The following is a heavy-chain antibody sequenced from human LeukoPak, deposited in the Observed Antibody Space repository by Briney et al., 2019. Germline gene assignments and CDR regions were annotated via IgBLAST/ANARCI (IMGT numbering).Heavy chain of an antibody. Sequence: PGGSLRLSCAASGFTFSSYSMNWVRQAPGKGLEWVSSISSSSSYIYYADSVKGRFTISRDNAKNSLYLQMNSLRAEDTAVYYCAKGSGPVRVYYFDYWGQGTLVTVSS. CDR3: AKGSGPVRVYYFDY. V-gene: IGHV3-21*04. J-gene: IGHJ4*02. CDR1: GFTFSSYS. D-gene: IGHD5-12*01. CDR2: ISSSSSYI.